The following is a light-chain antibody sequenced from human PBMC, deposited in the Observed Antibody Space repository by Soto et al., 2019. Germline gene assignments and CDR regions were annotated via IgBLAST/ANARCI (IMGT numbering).Light chain of an antibody. V-gene: IGLV2-14*03. Sequence: QSALTQTASVSGSPGQSITISCTGTSGDVGSYNLVSWYQLRPGKAPKLMIFDVDIRPSGVSNRFSGSKSGNTASLPISGLQAEDEGDYYCSSYTGSSTLGIFGGGTKVTVL. CDR2: DVD. J-gene: IGLJ2*01. CDR3: SSYTGSSTLGI. CDR1: SGDVGSYNL.